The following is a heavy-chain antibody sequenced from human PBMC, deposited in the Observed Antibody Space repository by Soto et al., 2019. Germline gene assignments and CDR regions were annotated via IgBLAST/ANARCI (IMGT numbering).Heavy chain of an antibody. D-gene: IGHD2-21*01. CDR3: AKSLFDGGGGPSAD. CDR2: IYYTGTT. Sequence: QVQLHESGPGLVKPSETMSLTCTVSGGSISSYYWGWMRQPPGKGLEWIGDIYYTGTTNYHPSLKSRVTIAITSKNQFSLNLSSVTAADTAVYYCAKSLFDGGGGPSADWGRGTLVTVSP. J-gene: IGHJ4*02. V-gene: IGHV4-59*01. CDR1: GGSISSYY.